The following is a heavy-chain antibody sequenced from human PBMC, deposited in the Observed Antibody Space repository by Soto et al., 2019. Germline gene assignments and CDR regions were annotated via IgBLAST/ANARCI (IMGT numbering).Heavy chain of an antibody. J-gene: IGHJ5*02. Sequence: PSETLSLTCTVPGGSISSYYWSWIRQTPGKGLEWIGYIYNSGSTNYNPSLKSRVTISVDTSKNQFSLKLSSVTAADTAVYYCARSVGSSNWYGNWLDPWGQGTPVTVSS. CDR1: GGSISSYY. CDR3: ARSVGSSNWYGNWLDP. CDR2: IYNSGST. D-gene: IGHD6-13*01. V-gene: IGHV4-59*01.